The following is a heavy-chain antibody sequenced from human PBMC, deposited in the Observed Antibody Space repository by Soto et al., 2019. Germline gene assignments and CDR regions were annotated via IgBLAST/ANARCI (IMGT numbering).Heavy chain of an antibody. Sequence: QVQLVESGGGVVQPGRSLRLSCAASGFTFSSYGTHWVRQAPGKGLEWVAVISYDGSNKYYADSVKGRFTISRDNSKNTLYLQMNSLRAEDTAVYYCAKDRGDTTNGFDYWGQGTLVTVSS. CDR3: AKDRGDTTNGFDY. V-gene: IGHV3-30*18. CDR1: GFTFSSYG. J-gene: IGHJ4*02. CDR2: ISYDGSNK. D-gene: IGHD2-8*01.